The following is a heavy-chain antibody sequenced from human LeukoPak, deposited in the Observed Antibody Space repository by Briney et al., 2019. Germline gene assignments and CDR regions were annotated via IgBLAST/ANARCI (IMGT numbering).Heavy chain of an antibody. D-gene: IGHD3-16*02. CDR1: GGSISSYY. J-gene: IGHJ4*02. V-gene: IGHV4-59*01. Sequence: SETLSLTRTVSGGSISSYYWSWIRQPPGKGLEWIGYIYYSGSTNYNPSLKSRVTISVDTSKNQFSLKLSSVTAADTAVYYCAGGGGDYVWGSYRFDYWGQGTLVTVSS. CDR2: IYYSGST. CDR3: AGGGGDYVWGSYRFDY.